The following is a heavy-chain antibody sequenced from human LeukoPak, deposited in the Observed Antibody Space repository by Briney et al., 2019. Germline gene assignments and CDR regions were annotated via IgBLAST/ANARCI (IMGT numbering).Heavy chain of an antibody. Sequence: GGSLRLSCAASGFTFSSYAMSWVRQAPGKGLEWVSAISGSGGSTYYADSVKGRFTISRDNSKNTLYLQMNSLRAEDTAVYYRAKAQAATISPNLFFDIWAKGKMAT. J-gene: IGHJ3*02. CDR2: ISGSGGST. CDR3: AKAQAATISPNLFFDI. V-gene: IGHV3-23*01. D-gene: IGHD1-26*01. CDR1: GFTFSSYA.